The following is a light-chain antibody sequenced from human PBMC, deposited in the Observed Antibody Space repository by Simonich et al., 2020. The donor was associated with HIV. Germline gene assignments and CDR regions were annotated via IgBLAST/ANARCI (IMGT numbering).Light chain of an antibody. J-gene: IGLJ2*01. CDR1: SIDVGGYAY. CDR2: DVS. CDR3: SSYTSSDTGV. V-gene: IGLV2-14*03. Sequence: QSALTQPASVSGSPGQSITISCTGTSIDVGGYAYVSWYQQHPGNAPKLLLYDVSNRPSGVSNRFSGSKSGNTASLTISWLQAEDEADYYCSSYTSSDTGVFGGGTKLTVL.